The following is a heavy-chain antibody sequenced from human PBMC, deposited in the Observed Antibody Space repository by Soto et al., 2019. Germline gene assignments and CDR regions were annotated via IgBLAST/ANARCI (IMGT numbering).Heavy chain of an antibody. V-gene: IGHV1-69*08. CDR1: GETFASYN. CDR3: AREPLSIHADGLAP. Sequence: QVRLIQSGPQVRNPGSSVRVSCEPSGETFASYNIAWVRQAPGQGLEWMGKITPGFGSVRYRQNFQGRLTITADRSTGTSHMELSDLRLDDSAVYFCAREPLSIHADGLAPWGQGTLITVSS. CDR2: ITPGFGSV. J-gene: IGHJ5*02.